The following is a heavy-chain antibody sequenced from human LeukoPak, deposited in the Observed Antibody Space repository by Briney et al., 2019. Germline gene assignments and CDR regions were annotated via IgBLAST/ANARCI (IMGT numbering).Heavy chain of an antibody. CDR2: IYHSGST. D-gene: IGHD2-2*02. CDR3: ARGRYCCSTSCYRRGYYYYGMDV. Sequence: PSQTLSLTCAVSGGSISSGGYSWSWIRQPPGKGLEWIGYIYHSGSTYYNPSLKSRVTISVDRSKNQFSLKLSSVTAADTAVYYCARGRYCCSTSCYRRGYYYYGMDVWGQGTTVTVSS. V-gene: IGHV4-30-2*01. J-gene: IGHJ6*02. CDR1: GGSISSGGYS.